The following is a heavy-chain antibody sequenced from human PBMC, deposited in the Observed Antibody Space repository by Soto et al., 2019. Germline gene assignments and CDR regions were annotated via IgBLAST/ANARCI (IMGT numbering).Heavy chain of an antibody. V-gene: IGHV3-21*01. D-gene: IGHD2-15*01. CDR3: ARDRGYDAHDFYYNAMDV. J-gene: IGHJ6*02. Sequence: GSLRLSCISSGFTFRTYTMNWVRQAPGKGLEWVSGIRGFSPYTFYAESVKGRFTISRDNAKNSLFLQMNSLRAEDTAVYYCARDRGYDAHDFYYNAMDVWGQGTTVTVSS. CDR2: IRGFSPYT. CDR1: GFTFRTYT.